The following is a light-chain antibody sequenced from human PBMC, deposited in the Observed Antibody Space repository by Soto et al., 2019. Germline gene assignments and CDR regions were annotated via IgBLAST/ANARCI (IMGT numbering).Light chain of an antibody. CDR2: EGS. CDR3: CSYAGSSIWV. V-gene: IGLV2-23*01. J-gene: IGLJ3*02. Sequence: QSALTQPASVSGSPGQSITVSCTGTSSDVGSYNLVSWYQQHPGKAPKLMIHEGSKRPSGVSNRFSGSKSGNTASLTISGLQAEDVAYYYCCSYAGSSIWVFGGGTKLTVL. CDR1: SSDVGSYNL.